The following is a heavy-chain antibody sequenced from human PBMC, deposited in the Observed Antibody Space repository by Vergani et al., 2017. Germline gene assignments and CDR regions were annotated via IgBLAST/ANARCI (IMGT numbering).Heavy chain of an antibody. V-gene: IGHV3-30-3*01. D-gene: IGHD3-22*01. CDR3: ARDIRFYYDTRDYSYYFDS. CDR2: ISNDGSRT. Sequence: QVQLVESGGGVVQPGTSLRLSCTTSGFLFSTYPLHWVRLAPGKVLEWVAVISNDGSRTYYADSVKGRFTVSRDNSKNTLYLQIHSLRADDTALYYCARDIRFYYDTRDYSYYFDSWGQGTLVTVSS. CDR1: GFLFSTYP. J-gene: IGHJ4*02.